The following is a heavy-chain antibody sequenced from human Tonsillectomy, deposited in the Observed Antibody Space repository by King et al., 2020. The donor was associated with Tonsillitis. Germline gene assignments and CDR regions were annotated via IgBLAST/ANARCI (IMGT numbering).Heavy chain of an antibody. J-gene: IGHJ4*02. CDR3: ATDMRQGISGTGDY. V-gene: IGHV1-24*01. Sequence: VQLVESGAEVKRPGASVKVSCKVSGHTLTDLSIHWVRQAPGKGLEWMGGYDLEDGETTYAQNYEARVTMTEDTSTDTAYMELSSLTYEDTAVYYCATDMRQGISGTGDYWGQGTLVTVSS. CDR1: GHTLTDLS. D-gene: IGHD1-20*01. CDR2: YDLEDGET.